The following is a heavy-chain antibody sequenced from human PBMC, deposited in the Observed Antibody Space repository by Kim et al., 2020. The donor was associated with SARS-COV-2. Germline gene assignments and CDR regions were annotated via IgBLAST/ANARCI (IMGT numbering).Heavy chain of an antibody. CDR1: GFTFSNAR. CDR2: IKSKTDGGTT. CDR3: IAGTYSRS. J-gene: IGHJ4*02. V-gene: IGHV3-15*01. D-gene: IGHD2-15*01. Sequence: GGSLRLSCAASGFTFSNARMTWVRQAPGKGLEWVGRIKSKTDGGTTDYAAPVKGRFTISSDDAKNTLFLQMNSLKIEGTALYYCIAGTYSRSGGQGTLVTVSS.